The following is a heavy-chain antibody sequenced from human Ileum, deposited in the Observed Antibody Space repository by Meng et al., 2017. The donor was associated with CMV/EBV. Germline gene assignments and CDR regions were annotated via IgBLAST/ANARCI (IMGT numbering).Heavy chain of an antibody. V-gene: IGHV4-34*01. CDR3: ARGIQLWSRVEWFDP. D-gene: IGHD5-18*01. CDR1: GGSFSGYY. J-gene: IGHJ5*02. CDR2: INHSGST. Sequence: VYGGSFSGYYWSWIRQPPGKGLEWIGEINHSGSTKYNPSLKSRDTISVDTSKNQFSLKLSSVTAADTAVYYCARGIQLWSRVEWFDPWGQGTLVTVSS.